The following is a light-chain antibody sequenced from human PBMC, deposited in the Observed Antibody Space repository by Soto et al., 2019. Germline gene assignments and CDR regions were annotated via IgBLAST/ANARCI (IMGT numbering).Light chain of an antibody. CDR2: GAS. V-gene: IGKV3-20*01. CDR3: QQYGSPLLT. Sequence: EIVLTQSPGTLSLSPGERATLSCRASQSIGNYLLGWFQQKPGQAPRLLIYGASSRATGIPDRFSGSGSGTDFTLTISRLETEDFAVYYCQQYGSPLLTFGEGTKVEIK. J-gene: IGKJ4*01. CDR1: QSIGNYL.